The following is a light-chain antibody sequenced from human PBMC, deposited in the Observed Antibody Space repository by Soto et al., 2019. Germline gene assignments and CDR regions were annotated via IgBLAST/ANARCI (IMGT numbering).Light chain of an antibody. CDR3: TSHAATSHFPYV. J-gene: IGLJ1*01. Sequence: QSALTQPPSASGAPGQSVTISCTGTSSDVGAYNYVSWYQHRPGKAPKLMIYEATKRPSGVPDRFSGAKSGNTASLTVSGLLAEDEADYYCTSHAATSHFPYVLGNGTKLTVL. CDR1: SSDVGAYNY. CDR2: EAT. V-gene: IGLV2-8*01.